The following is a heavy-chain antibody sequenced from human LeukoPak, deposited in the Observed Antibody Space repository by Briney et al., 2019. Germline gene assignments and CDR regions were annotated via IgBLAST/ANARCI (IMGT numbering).Heavy chain of an antibody. D-gene: IGHD6-19*01. CDR3: AREVAGISVYYFDY. CDR1: GFTFSSYW. Sequence: GGSLRLSCAASGFTFSSYWMSWVRQAPGKGLEWVANIKQDGSEKYYVDSVEGRFTISRDNAKNSLYLQMNSLRAEDTAVYYCAREVAGISVYYFDYWGQGTLVTVSS. J-gene: IGHJ4*02. V-gene: IGHV3-7*01. CDR2: IKQDGSEK.